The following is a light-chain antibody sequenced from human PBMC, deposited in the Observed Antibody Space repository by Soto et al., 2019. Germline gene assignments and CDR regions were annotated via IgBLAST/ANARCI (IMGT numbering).Light chain of an antibody. CDR1: QSVYNK. CDR3: QKYNNWPWT. V-gene: IGKV3-15*01. CDR2: GAS. Sequence: DILMTQSPSTLSVSVGDRATLSCRASQSVYNKLAWYQQKPGQAPRILIYGASTRDTGIPDRFSGSGSGTEFTLTISRLQSEDFAVYYCQKYNNWPWTCGQGTKVDIK. J-gene: IGKJ1*01.